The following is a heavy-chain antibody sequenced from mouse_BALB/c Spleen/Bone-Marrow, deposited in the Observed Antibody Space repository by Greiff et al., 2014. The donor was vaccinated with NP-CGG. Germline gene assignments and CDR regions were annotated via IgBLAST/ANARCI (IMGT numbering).Heavy chain of an antibody. V-gene: IGHV14-3*02. CDR2: IDPANGNT. D-gene: IGHD1-1*01. CDR3: SSYYYGSSSFAY. Sequence: VQLKQSGAELVKPGASVKLSCTASGFNIKDTYMHWVKQRPEQGLEWIGRIDPANGNTKYDPKFQGKATITADTSSNTAYLQLSSLTSEDTAVDYCSSYYYGSSSFAYWGQGTLVTVSA. CDR1: GFNIKDTY. J-gene: IGHJ3*01.